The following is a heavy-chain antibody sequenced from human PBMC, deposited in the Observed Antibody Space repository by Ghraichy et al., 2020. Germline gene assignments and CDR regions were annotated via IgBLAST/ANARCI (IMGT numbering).Heavy chain of an antibody. V-gene: IGHV4-34*01. CDR3: ARVREGVSGAALY. Sequence: SETLSLTCAVYGGSFSGYYWNWIRQPPGKGLEWIGEINHSGSTNYNPSLKSRVTISVDTSKNQFSLKLSSVTAADTAVYYCARVREGVSGAALYWGQGTLVTVSS. J-gene: IGHJ4*02. CDR2: INHSGST. CDR1: GGSFSGYY. D-gene: IGHD6-6*01.